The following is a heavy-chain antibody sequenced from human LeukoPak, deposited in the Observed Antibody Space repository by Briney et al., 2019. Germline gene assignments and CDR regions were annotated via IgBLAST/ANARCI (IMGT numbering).Heavy chain of an antibody. CDR3: ARDYYDSSGPPLDY. J-gene: IGHJ4*02. D-gene: IGHD3-22*01. Sequence: GASVKVSCKASVYTFTSYGISWVRQAPGQGLEGMGWISAYNGNTNYAQKLQCRVTMTTDTSTSTAYMELRSLRSDDTAVYYCARDYYDSSGPPLDYWGQGTLVTVSS. CDR1: VYTFTSYG. CDR2: ISAYNGNT. V-gene: IGHV1-18*01.